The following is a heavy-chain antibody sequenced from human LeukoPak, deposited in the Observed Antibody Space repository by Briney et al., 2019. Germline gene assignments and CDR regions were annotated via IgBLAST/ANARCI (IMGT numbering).Heavy chain of an antibody. V-gene: IGHV4-39*07. Sequence: SETLSLTCTVSGGSISSSSYYWGWIRQPPGKGLEWIGSIYYSGSTNYNPSLKSRVTMSVDTSKNQFSLKLSSVTAADTAVYYCARALNDFWSGLHYYYMDVWGKGTTVTVSS. D-gene: IGHD3-3*01. J-gene: IGHJ6*03. CDR3: ARALNDFWSGLHYYYMDV. CDR2: IYYSGST. CDR1: GGSISSSSYY.